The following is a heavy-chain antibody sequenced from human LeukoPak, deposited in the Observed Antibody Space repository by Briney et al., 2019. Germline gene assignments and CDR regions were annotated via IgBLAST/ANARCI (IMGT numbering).Heavy chain of an antibody. J-gene: IGHJ5*02. V-gene: IGHV4-39*01. CDR2: IYYTGNT. CDR3: SRAGGVSARPYNWFDP. D-gene: IGHD6-6*01. CDR1: GASISSSTYY. Sequence: SETLSLTCTVSGASISSSTYYWGWIRQPPGKGLEWIGSIYYTGNTYYNPSLKSRVTISVDTSKNEFSLGLSSVTAAGAAVYYWSRAGGVSARPYNWFDPWGQGTLVTVSS.